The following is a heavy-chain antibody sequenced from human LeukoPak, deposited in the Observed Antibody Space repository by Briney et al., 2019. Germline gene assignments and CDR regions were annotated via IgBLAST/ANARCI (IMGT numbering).Heavy chain of an antibody. CDR2: IIPIFGTA. J-gene: IGHJ4*02. D-gene: IGHD3-3*01. V-gene: IGHV1-69*05. CDR1: GYTFTSYG. Sequence: ASVKVSCKASGYTFTSYGISWVRQAPGQGLEWMGGIIPIFGTANYAQKFQGRVTMTRDMSTSTVYMELSSLRSEDTAVYYCAREGTYYDFWSGYVPEFDYWGQGTLVTVSS. CDR3: AREGTYYDFWSGYVPEFDY.